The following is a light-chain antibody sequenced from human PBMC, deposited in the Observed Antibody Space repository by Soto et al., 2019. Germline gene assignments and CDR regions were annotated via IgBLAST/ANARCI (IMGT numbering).Light chain of an antibody. J-gene: IGKJ4*01. V-gene: IGKV3-20*01. CDR3: QQYGSSTGLT. CDR2: GAS. CDR1: QSVSSNY. Sequence: EIGLTQSPGTLSLSPGERATLSCRASQSVSSNYLAWYQQKPGQAPRLLIYGASSRATGIPDRFSGSGSGTDFTLTISRLEPEDFAVYYCQQYGSSTGLTFGGGTKVEIK.